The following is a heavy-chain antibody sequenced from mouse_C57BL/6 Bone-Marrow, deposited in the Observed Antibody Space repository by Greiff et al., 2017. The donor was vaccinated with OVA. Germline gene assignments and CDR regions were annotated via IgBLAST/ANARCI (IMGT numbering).Heavy chain of an antibody. J-gene: IGHJ4*01. Sequence: QVQLQQPGAELVMPGASVKLSCKASGYTFTSYWMHWVKQRPGQGLEWIGEIDPSDSSTNYNQKFKGKSTLTVDKSSSTAYMQLSSLTSEDSAVYYCARDSITAEAMDYWGQGTSVTGSS. D-gene: IGHD1-2*01. V-gene: IGHV1-69*01. CDR1: GYTFTSYW. CDR3: ARDSITAEAMDY. CDR2: IDPSDSST.